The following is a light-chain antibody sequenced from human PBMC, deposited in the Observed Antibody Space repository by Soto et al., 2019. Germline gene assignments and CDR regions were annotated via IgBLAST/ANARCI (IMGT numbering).Light chain of an antibody. J-gene: IGLJ7*01. Sequence: QSVLTQPPSVSGAPGQRVTISCTGTSSNIGAIYDVHWYRQLPGTAPKLLIYGNNNRPSGVPDRFSGSKSGTSASLAITGLQAEDEADYYCQSYDTSLSGSKVVFGGGTQLTVL. CDR1: SSNIGAIYD. V-gene: IGLV1-40*01. CDR3: QSYDTSLSGSKVV. CDR2: GNN.